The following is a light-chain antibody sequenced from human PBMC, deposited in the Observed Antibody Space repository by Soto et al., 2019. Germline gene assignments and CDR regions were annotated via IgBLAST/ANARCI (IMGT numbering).Light chain of an antibody. CDR2: SAS. CDR3: QQYNIYSQA. Sequence: IQMCQSLSSLFASVEDRVTITCRASQTINNYLSWYQQKPGKPPKVLIYSASSLQSGVPSRFSGSGSGTEFTLTISSLQPDDFATYYCQQYNIYSQAFGHGGKV. V-gene: IGKV1-16*01. CDR1: QTINNY. J-gene: IGKJ1*01.